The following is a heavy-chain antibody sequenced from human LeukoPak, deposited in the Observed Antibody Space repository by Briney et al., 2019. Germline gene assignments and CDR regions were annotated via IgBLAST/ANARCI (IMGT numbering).Heavy chain of an antibody. D-gene: IGHD3-9*01. Sequence: GGSLRLSCAASGFTFTSYAMSWVRQAPGKGLEWVSVISSSGTNTYYADSVKGRFTISRDNSKKALYLQMNSLRAEDTAVYYCAKHYDILSGYILDDYWGQGTLVTVSS. V-gene: IGHV3-23*01. CDR2: ISSSGTNT. CDR1: GFTFTSYA. J-gene: IGHJ4*02. CDR3: AKHYDILSGYILDDY.